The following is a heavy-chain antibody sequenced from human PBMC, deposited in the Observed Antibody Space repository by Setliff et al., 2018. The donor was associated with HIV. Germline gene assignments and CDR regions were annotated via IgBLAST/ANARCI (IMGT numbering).Heavy chain of an antibody. D-gene: IGHD1-26*01. CDR1: GFSLINYG. CDR3: ARDDNLGGIDY. J-gene: IGHJ4*02. CDR2: IPISETDT. Sequence: GGSLRLSCEASGFSLINYGMSWVRQAPGRGLEWVSYIPISETDTYYADSVKGRFSMSRDSAKNSLYLQVNRLRVEDTAVYYCARDDNLGGIDYWGQGTLVTISS. V-gene: IGHV3-48*03.